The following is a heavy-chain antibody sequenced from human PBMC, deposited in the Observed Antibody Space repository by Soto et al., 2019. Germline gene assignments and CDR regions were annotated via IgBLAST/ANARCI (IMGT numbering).Heavy chain of an antibody. CDR1: GGTFSSYT. J-gene: IGHJ4*02. CDR2: IIPILGIA. CDR3: ARYGCSGGSCYSVDY. D-gene: IGHD2-15*01. V-gene: IGHV1-69*02. Sequence: QVQLVQSGAEVKKPGSSVKVSCKASGGTFSSYTISWVRQARGQGLEWMGRIIPILGIANYAQKFQGRVTITADKSTSTAYMELSSLRSEDTAVYYCARYGCSGGSCYSVDYWGQGTLVTVSS.